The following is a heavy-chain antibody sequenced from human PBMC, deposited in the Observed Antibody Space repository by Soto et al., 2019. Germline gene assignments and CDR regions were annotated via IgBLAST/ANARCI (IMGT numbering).Heavy chain of an antibody. D-gene: IGHD3-22*01. CDR2: IWYDGSNK. J-gene: IGHJ2*01. CDR3: ARGRVDDGRAYWHFDL. V-gene: IGHV3-33*01. Sequence: QVQLVESGGGVVQPGRSLRLSCTASGFTFSSYGMHWVRQAPDKGLEWVALIWYDGSNKYYADSVKGRFTISRDNSKNTLFLQMNTLRAEDMAVYYCARGRVDDGRAYWHFDLWGRGTLVTVSS. CDR1: GFTFSSYG.